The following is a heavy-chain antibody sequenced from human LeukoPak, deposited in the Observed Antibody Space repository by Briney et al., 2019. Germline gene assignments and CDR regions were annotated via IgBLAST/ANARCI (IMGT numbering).Heavy chain of an antibody. CDR2: INHSGST. V-gene: IGHV4-34*01. CDR3: ARLGYCSSTSCYEEYYYGMDV. CDR1: GGSFSGYY. D-gene: IGHD2-2*01. Sequence: PSETLSLTCAVYGGSFSGYYWSWIRQPPGKGLEWIGEINHSGSTNYNPSLMSRVTISVDTSKNQFSLKLSSVTAADTAVYYCARLGYCSSTSCYEEYYYGMDVWGQGTTVTVSS. J-gene: IGHJ6*02.